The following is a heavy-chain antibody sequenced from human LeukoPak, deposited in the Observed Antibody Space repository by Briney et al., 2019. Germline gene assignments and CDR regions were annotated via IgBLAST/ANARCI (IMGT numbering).Heavy chain of an antibody. D-gene: IGHD3-22*01. CDR2: IYSSGGT. Sequence: SETLSLTCTVSGGSISSGSYYWNWIRQPAGKGLEWVGRIYSSGGTDFTPSLKRRGTISVDTSKNQFSLTLSSVTAADTAVYYCAREDYYDSSGYYPFDVWGQGILVTVSS. CDR1: GGSISSGSYY. CDR3: AREDYYDSSGYYPFDV. J-gene: IGHJ4*02. V-gene: IGHV4-61*02.